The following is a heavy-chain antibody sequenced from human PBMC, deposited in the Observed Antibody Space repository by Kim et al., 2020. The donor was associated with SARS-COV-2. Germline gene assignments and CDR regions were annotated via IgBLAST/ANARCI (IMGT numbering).Heavy chain of an antibody. V-gene: IGHV1-18*01. CDR1: GYTFTTYG. J-gene: IGHJ5*01. D-gene: IGHD2-2*02. Sequence: ASVKVSCRASGYTFTTYGISWVRQAPGQGLEWLGWISANSGDTNVAQRVQDRVTLTTDTSTNTAFLEVRGLRSDDTAVYSCARYWPYCGATTCSYNFDFW. CDR3: ARYWPYCGATTCSYNFDF. CDR2: ISANSGDT.